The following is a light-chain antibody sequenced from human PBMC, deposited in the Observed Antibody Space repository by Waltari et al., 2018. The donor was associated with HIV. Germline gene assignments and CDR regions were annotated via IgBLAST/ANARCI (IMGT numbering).Light chain of an antibody. CDR3: QQRSSFPLT. J-gene: IGKJ3*01. Sequence: DIQMTQSPSSLSASVGDRVSITCRASQAVANKVNWFQQKPGKAPKVLIYDASRLPNGVPARFSGSGSGTDCTLTINGAQPDDFASYFCQQRSSFPLTFGPGTKVDVK. V-gene: IGKV1-39*01. CDR2: DAS. CDR1: QAVANK.